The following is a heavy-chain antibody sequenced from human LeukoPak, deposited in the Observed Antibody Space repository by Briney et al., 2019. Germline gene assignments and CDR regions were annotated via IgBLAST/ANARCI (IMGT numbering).Heavy chain of an antibody. J-gene: IGHJ5*02. CDR3: AAHLWFGELFSWFDP. CDR2: INHSGST. CDR1: GGSFNGYY. Sequence: PSETLSLTCAVYGGSFNGYYWSWIRQPPGKGLEWIGEINHSGSTNYNPSLKSRVTISVDTSKNQFSLKLSSVTAADTAVYYCAAHLWFGELFSWFDPWGQGTLVTVSS. V-gene: IGHV4-34*01. D-gene: IGHD3-10*01.